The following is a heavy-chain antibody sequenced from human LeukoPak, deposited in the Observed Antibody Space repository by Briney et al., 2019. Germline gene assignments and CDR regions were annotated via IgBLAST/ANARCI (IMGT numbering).Heavy chain of an antibody. CDR3: AKDRTNGDYSTYFDY. CDR1: GFTFSSYA. D-gene: IGHD4-11*01. V-gene: IGHV3-23*01. CDR2: ISGSGGST. Sequence: PGGSLRLSCAASGFTFSSYAMSWVRQAPGKGLEWVSAISGSGGSTYYADSVKGRFTISRDNSKNTLYLQMNSLRAEDTAVYYCAKDRTNGDYSTYFDYWGQGTLVTVSS. J-gene: IGHJ4*02.